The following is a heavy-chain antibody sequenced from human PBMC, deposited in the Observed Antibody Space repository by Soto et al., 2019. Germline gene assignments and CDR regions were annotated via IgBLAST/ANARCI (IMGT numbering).Heavy chain of an antibody. CDR2: IYNSVIT. CDR1: GASVSSGNQY. Sequence: SETLSLTCTVSGASVSSGNQYWSWIRQPPGKRLEWIGFIYNSVITNYSPSLKSRVSISVVKSKNQFSLNLSSVTAADTAVYYCARGRFDYGMDVWGQGTTVIVSS. V-gene: IGHV4-61*01. CDR3: ARGRFDYGMDV. J-gene: IGHJ6*02. D-gene: IGHD3-10*01.